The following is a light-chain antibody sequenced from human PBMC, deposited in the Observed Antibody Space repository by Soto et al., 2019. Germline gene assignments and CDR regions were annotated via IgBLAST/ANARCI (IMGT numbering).Light chain of an antibody. V-gene: IGKV3-20*01. CDR3: QQYGSSPFT. J-gene: IGKJ5*01. CDR2: GAS. CDR1: QSVSSSY. Sequence: EIVLTQSPGTLSLSPGGRATLSCRASQSVSSSYLAWYQQKPGQAPRLLIYGASSRAIGIPDRFSGSGSGTDFTLTISRLEPEDFAVYYCQQYGSSPFTFGQGTRLEIK.